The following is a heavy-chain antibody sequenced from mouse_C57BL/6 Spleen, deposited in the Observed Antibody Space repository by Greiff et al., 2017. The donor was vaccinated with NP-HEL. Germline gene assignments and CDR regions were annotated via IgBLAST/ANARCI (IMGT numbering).Heavy chain of an antibody. CDR1: GYTFTSYW. D-gene: IGHD1-1*01. CDR2: IYPSDSET. Sequence: QVQLQQPGAELVRPGSSVKLSCKASGYTFTSYWMDWVKQRPGQGLEWIGNIYPSDSETHYNQKFKDKATLTVDKSSSTAYMQLSSLTSEDSAVYYCARGGGYYGSSPGFDVWGTGTTVTVS. V-gene: IGHV1-61*01. CDR3: ARGGGYYGSSPGFDV. J-gene: IGHJ1*03.